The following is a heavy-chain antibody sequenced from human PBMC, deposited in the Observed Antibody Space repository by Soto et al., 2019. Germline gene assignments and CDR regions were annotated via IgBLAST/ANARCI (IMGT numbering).Heavy chain of an antibody. D-gene: IGHD2-15*01. CDR3: ARDHRGGTDAFDI. Sequence: QVQLVQSGAEVKKPGASVKVSCKASGYTFTSFGISWVRQAPGQGLEWMGWISAYNGNTNYAENLQGRVTMTTDTSTSTAYMALRSLRSGDTAVYYCARDHRGGTDAFDIWGQGTMVTVSS. CDR1: GYTFTSFG. J-gene: IGHJ3*02. CDR2: ISAYNGNT. V-gene: IGHV1-18*01.